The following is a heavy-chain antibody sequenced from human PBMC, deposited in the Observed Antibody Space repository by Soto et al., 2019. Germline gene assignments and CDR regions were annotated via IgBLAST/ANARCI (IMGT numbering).Heavy chain of an antibody. CDR1: GGSISSYY. Sequence: SKTLSLTCTVSGGSISSYYWSWIRQPPGKGLEWIGYIYYSGSTNYNPSLKSRVTISVDTSKNQFSLKLSSVTAADTAVYYCARVWVYDYIWGSPQGHAFDIWGKGTMVPVSS. J-gene: IGHJ3*02. CDR2: IYYSGST. V-gene: IGHV4-59*01. D-gene: IGHD3-16*01. CDR3: ARVWVYDYIWGSPQGHAFDI.